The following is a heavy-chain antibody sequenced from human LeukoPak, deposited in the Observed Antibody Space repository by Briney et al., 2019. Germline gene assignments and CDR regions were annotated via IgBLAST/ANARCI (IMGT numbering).Heavy chain of an antibody. CDR3: AVQSGSGGFDY. Sequence: PSETLSLTCAAYGGSFSGYYWSWIRQPPGKGLEWIGEINHSGSTNYNPSLKSRVTISVDTSKNQFSLKLSSVTAADTAVYYCAVQSGSGGFDYWGQGTLVTVSS. V-gene: IGHV4-34*01. D-gene: IGHD6-25*01. CDR1: GGSFSGYY. J-gene: IGHJ4*02. CDR2: INHSGST.